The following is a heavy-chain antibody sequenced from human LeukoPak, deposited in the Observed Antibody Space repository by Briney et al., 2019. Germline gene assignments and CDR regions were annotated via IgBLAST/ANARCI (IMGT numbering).Heavy chain of an antibody. V-gene: IGHV1-3*01. D-gene: IGHD3-22*01. J-gene: IGHJ4*02. Sequence: ASVKVSCKASGYTFTSYAMHWVRQAPGQRLEWMGWINAGNGNTKYSQKFQGRVTITRDTSASTAYMELSSLRSEDTAVYYCASNPTTYYYDSSGYYYFDYWGQGTLVTVSS. CDR1: GYTFTSYA. CDR3: ASNPTTYYYDSSGYYYFDY. CDR2: INAGNGNT.